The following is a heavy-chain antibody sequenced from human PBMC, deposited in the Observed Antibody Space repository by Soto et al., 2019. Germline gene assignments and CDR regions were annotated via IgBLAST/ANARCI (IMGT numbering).Heavy chain of an antibody. CDR3: ARGVNRDTHHDSGVVPDY. J-gene: IGHJ4*02. V-gene: IGHV1-69*02. Sequence: QVQLVQSGAEVKKPGSSVKVSCKASGGTFSSYTISWVRQAPGQGLEWMGRIIPILGIANYAQKFQGRVTITADKTASTAYVELSSLRAEDTAVYYCARGVNRDTHHDSGVVPDYWGQGTLVTDS. D-gene: IGHD4-17*01. CDR2: IIPILGIA. CDR1: GGTFSSYT.